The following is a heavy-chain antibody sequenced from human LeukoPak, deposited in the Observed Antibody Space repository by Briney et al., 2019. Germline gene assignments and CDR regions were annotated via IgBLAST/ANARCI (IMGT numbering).Heavy chain of an antibody. Sequence: GGSLSLSCAASGFSVSTNCLNWVRQAPGKGLEWVSVIYSDGGGGRTYYGDSVKGRFTISRDNSKNTLYLQMNSLRAEDTAVYYCARDSLIGYDDFDLWDQARMVTVSS. J-gene: IGHJ3*01. V-gene: IGHV3-66*01. D-gene: IGHD5-18*01. CDR3: ARDSLIGYDDFDL. CDR2: IYSDGGGGRT. CDR1: GFSVSTNC.